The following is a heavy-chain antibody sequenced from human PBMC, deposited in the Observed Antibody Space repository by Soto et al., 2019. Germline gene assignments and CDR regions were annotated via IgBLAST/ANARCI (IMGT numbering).Heavy chain of an antibody. CDR2: IYPGDSDT. Sequence: PGESLKISGKGSGYSFTSYWIGWVRQMPGKGLEWMGIIYPGDSDTRYSPSFQGQVTISADKSISTAYLQWSSLKASDTAMYYCTRRQLRGGDCYTHWGQGTLVTVSS. J-gene: IGHJ4*02. CDR1: GYSFTSYW. CDR3: TRRQLRGGDCYTH. V-gene: IGHV5-51*01. D-gene: IGHD2-21*02.